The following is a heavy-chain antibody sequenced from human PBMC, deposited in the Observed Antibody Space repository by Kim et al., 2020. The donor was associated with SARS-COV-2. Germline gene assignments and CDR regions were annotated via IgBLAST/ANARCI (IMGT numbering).Heavy chain of an antibody. CDR1: GGSVVSGDYY. J-gene: IGHJ6*02. CDR2: ISYSGGA. Sequence: SETLSLTCSVSGGSVVSGDYYWSWIRQRPGQGLEWIGHISYSGGAYYNPSVKSRITISLDTSEDRFSLRLTSVTAADTALYFCARVDRDIFTGPVAVDVWGRGTSVTISS. V-gene: IGHV4-31*03. CDR3: ARVDRDIFTGPVAVDV. D-gene: IGHD3-9*01.